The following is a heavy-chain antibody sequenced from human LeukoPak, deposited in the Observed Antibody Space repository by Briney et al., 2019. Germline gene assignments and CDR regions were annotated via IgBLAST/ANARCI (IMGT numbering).Heavy chain of an antibody. CDR2: INPSGGST. D-gene: IGHD5-18*01. V-gene: IGHV1-46*01. CDR1: GYTFSRYY. J-gene: IGHJ4*02. CDR3: ARGKQLWLHY. Sequence: ASVKVSCKASGYTFSRYYIHWVRQAPGQGLEWMGIINPSGGSTTYAQKFQGRVTMTRDMSTSTVYMELSSLRSEDTAVYYCARGKQLWLHYWGQGTLVTVSS.